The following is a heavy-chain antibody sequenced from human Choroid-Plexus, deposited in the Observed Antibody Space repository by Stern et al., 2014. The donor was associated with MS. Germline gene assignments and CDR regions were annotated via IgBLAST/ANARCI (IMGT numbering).Heavy chain of an antibody. CDR2: IYYSGST. Sequence: QVQLQESGPGLVKPSQTLSLTCTVSGGSISSGGYYWSWIRQHPGKGLEWIGDIYYSGSTYYNPSLKSRVSISVDTSKNQFSLKLSSVTAADTAVYYCARGPPYYYDSSGYYTYWGQGTLVTVSS. D-gene: IGHD3-22*01. V-gene: IGHV4-31*03. J-gene: IGHJ4*02. CDR1: GGSISSGGYY. CDR3: ARGPPYYYDSSGYYTY.